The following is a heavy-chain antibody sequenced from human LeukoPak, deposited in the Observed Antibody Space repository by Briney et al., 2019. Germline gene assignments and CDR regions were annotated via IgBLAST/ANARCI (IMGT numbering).Heavy chain of an antibody. CDR1: GFTFSTHS. J-gene: IGHJ4*02. Sequence: PGGSLRLSCVGSGFTFSTHSMNWVRQAPGEGLEWISYISSNSRTVYYADSVKGRFTISRDNARNSLYLQVNSLRAEDTAVYYCVRDRYGDYDFDYWGQGTLVTVSS. CDR2: ISSNSRTV. CDR3: VRDRYGDYDFDY. V-gene: IGHV3-48*01. D-gene: IGHD4-17*01.